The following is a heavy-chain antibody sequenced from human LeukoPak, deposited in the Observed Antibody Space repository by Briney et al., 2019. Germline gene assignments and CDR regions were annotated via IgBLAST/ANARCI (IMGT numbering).Heavy chain of an antibody. V-gene: IGHV3-30*02. D-gene: IGHD6-19*01. CDR2: IRHDGSYK. J-gene: IGHJ4*02. Sequence: PGGSLRLSCVVSGFTFTSYGVHWVRQAPGKGLEWVAFIRHDGSYKDYADSVRGRFTISRDNAKNTLYLQMNSLRAEDTAVYYCATLISGWSLYWGQGTLVTVSS. CDR1: GFTFTSYG. CDR3: ATLISGWSLY.